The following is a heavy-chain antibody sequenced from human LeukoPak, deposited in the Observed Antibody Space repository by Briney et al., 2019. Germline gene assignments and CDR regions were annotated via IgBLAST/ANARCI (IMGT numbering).Heavy chain of an antibody. D-gene: IGHD6-19*01. CDR3: ATIAVAGTGGGYYFDY. V-gene: IGHV1-69*06. CDR1: GGTFSSYA. CDR2: IIPIFGTA. J-gene: IGHJ4*02. Sequence: GASVKVSCKASGGTFSSYAISWVRQAPGQGLEWMGGIIPIFGTAIYAQKFQGRVTMTEDTSTDTAYMELSSLRSEDTAVYYCATIAVAGTGGGYYFDYWGQGTLVTVSS.